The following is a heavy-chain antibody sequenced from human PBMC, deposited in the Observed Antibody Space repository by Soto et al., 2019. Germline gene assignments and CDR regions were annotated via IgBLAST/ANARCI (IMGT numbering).Heavy chain of an antibody. CDR1: GGTFSSYT. J-gene: IGHJ4*02. V-gene: IGHV1-69*02. CDR3: AKDIVVVGAAHSSSEVPGEFDN. Sequence: SVKVSCKASGGTFSSYTISWVRQAPGQGLEWMGRIIPILGIANYAQKFQGRVTITADKSTSTAYMELSSLRSEDTAVYYCAKDIVVVGAAHSSSEVPGEFDNWGQGTLVTVSS. D-gene: IGHD2-15*01. CDR2: IIPILGIA.